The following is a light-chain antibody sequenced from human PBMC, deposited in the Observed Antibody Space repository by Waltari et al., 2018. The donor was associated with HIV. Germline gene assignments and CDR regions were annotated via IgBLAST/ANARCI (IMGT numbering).Light chain of an antibody. CDR2: GAS. V-gene: IGKV3-11*01. CDR3: HQRRDWPPSVS. CDR1: QYISSH. Sequence: EIVLTQSPVTLSLSPGERATLSCRASQYISSHLAWYQQKSGQAPRLLISGASNRAAGIPARFSGSGSGTDFALTITSLGPEDFAVYYCHQRRDWPPSVSFGGGTKVEIK. J-gene: IGKJ4*01.